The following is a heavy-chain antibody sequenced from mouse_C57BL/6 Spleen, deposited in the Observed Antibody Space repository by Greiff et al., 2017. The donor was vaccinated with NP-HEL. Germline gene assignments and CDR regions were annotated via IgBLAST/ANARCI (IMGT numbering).Heavy chain of an antibody. V-gene: IGHV1-75*01. CDR3: ARDSSGYRAWFSY. CDR1: GYTFTDYY. D-gene: IGHD3-2*02. J-gene: IGHJ3*01. Sequence: QVQLQQSGPELVKPGASVKISCKASGYTFTDYYINWVKQRPGQGLEWIGWIFAGSGSTYYNEKFKGKATLTVDKSSSTAYMLLSSLPSEDSAVYCCARDSSGYRAWFSYWGQGTLVTVSA. CDR2: IFAGSGST.